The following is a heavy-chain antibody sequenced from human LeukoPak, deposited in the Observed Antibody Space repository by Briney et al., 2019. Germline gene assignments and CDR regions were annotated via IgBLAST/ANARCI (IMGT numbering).Heavy chain of an antibody. CDR2: FDPEDGET. V-gene: IGHV1-24*01. CDR3: ATGQYYYDSSGYYPFDY. D-gene: IGHD3-22*01. J-gene: IGHJ4*02. CDR1: GYTLTELS. Sequence: GASVKVSCKVSGYTLTELSMHWVRQAPGKGFEWMGGFDPEDGETIYAQKFQGRVTMTEDTSTDTAYMELSSLRSEDTAVYYCATGQYYYDSSGYYPFDYWGQGTLVTVSS.